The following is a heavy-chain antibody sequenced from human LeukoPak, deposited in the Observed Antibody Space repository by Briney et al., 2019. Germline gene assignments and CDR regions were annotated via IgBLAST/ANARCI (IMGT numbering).Heavy chain of an antibody. CDR1: GFTFSSYA. CDR2: ISYDGSNK. D-gene: IGHD6-19*01. J-gene: IGHJ4*02. V-gene: IGHV3-30*09. CDR3: ANAIAVAGTVDY. Sequence: GGSLRLSCAASGFTFSSYAINWVRQAPGKGLEWVAVISYDGSNKYYADSVKGRFAISRDNSKNTLYLQMNSLRAEDTAVYYCANAIAVAGTVDYWGQGTLVTVSS.